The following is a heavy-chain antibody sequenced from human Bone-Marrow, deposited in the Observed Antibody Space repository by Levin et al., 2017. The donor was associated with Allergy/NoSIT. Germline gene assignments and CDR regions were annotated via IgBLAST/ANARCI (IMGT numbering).Heavy chain of an antibody. CDR1: GFSFSLYS. CDR2: ISSVGSTI. Sequence: PGGSLRLSCAASGFSFSLYSMNWVRQAPGKGLEWVSYISSVGSTISYADSVKGRFTISRDKAKNSLYLQMNSLRAEDTAVYYCARGGRGRTTASTGDYWGRGTLVTVSS. J-gene: IGHJ4*02. D-gene: IGHD1-14*01. CDR3: ARGGRGRTTASTGDY. V-gene: IGHV3-48*01.